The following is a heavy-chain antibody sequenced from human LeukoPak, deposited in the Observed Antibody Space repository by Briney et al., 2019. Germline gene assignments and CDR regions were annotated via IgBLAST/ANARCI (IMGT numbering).Heavy chain of an antibody. D-gene: IGHD6-13*01. V-gene: IGHV1-2*02. CDR1: GYTFTGYY. CDR3: ARGTGYSSPFDY. J-gene: IGHJ4*02. CDR2: INPNSGGT. Sequence: ASVKVSSKASGYTFTGYYMHWVRQAPGQGLEWMGWINPNSGGTNYAQKFQGRVTMTRDTSISTAYMELSRLRSDDTAVYYCARGTGYSSPFDYWGQGTLVTVSS.